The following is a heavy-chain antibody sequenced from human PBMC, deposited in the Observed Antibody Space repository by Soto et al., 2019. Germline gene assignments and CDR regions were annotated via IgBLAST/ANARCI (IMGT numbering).Heavy chain of an antibody. V-gene: IGHV1-18*01. CDR1: GYTCTSYG. Sequence: GASVKVTCKAPGYTCTSYGISWVRQAPGQGLEWMGWISAYNGNTNYAQKLQGRVTMTTDTSTSTAYMELRSLRSDDTAVYYCARVTLAVGSCYYCYMDVWGKGTTVTV. J-gene: IGHJ6*03. D-gene: IGHD1-26*01. CDR2: ISAYNGNT. CDR3: ARVTLAVGSCYYCYMDV.